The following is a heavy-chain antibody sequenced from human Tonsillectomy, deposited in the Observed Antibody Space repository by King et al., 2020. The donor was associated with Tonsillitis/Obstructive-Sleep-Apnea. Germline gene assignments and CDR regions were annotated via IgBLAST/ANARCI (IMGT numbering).Heavy chain of an antibody. V-gene: IGHV2-26*01. CDR2: IFPNDEK. J-gene: IGHJ4*02. CDR1: GFSLSNAGMG. Sequence: KESGPVLVKPTETLTLTCTVSGFSLSNAGMGVSWIRQPPGKALEWLADIFPNDEKSYSTSLKSRLTISKDTSKSQVVLTVTNMDPVDTATYYCVRMTLYSSNYCEGYFDYWGQGTLVTVSS. D-gene: IGHD6-13*01. CDR3: VRMTLYSSNYCEGYFDY.